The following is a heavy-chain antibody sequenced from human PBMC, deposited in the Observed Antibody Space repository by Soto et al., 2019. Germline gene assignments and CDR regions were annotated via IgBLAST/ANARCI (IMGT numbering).Heavy chain of an antibody. CDR1: GGSISSYY. V-gene: IGHV4-59*01. D-gene: IGHD3-22*01. Sequence: SETLSLTCTVSGGSISSYYWSWIRQPPGKGLEWIGYIYYSGSTNYNPSLKSRVTISVDTSKNQFSLKLSSVTAADTAVYYCARDCIYYDSSGYYYYYGMDVWGQGTTVTSP. CDR2: IYYSGST. CDR3: ARDCIYYDSSGYYYYYGMDV. J-gene: IGHJ6*02.